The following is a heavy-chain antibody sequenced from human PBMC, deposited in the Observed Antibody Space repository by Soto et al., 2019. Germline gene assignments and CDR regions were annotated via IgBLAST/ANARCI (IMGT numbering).Heavy chain of an antibody. V-gene: IGHV4-61*03. CDR2: IYYSGST. Sequence: SETLSLTCTVSGGSVSSGSYYWSWLRQPPGQGLEWIGYIYYSGSTNYNPSLKSRVTISVDTTKNHFSLKMSNVTAADTAVYYCAREGCSGGSCYYYYGMDVWGQGTTVTVSS. J-gene: IGHJ6*02. CDR1: GGSVSSGSYY. D-gene: IGHD2-15*01. CDR3: AREGCSGGSCYYYYGMDV.